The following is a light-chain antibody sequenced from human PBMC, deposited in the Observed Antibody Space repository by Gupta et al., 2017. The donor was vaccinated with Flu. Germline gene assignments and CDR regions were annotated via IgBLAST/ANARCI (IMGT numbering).Light chain of an antibody. Sequence: QSLLPQPPSVSGTPGQRATISCAGSRSHIGSNYIYWYQQFPGTAPKVLIQRNSQRPSGVPGRCSGTKSGTSASLVISGLRSEDEAEYHCAAWDDNLSGPAFGGGTKVTVL. V-gene: IGLV1-47*01. CDR1: RSHIGSNY. J-gene: IGLJ3*02. CDR2: RNS. CDR3: AAWDDNLSGPA.